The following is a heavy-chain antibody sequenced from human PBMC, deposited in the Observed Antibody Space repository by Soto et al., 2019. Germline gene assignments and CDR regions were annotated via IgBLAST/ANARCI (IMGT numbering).Heavy chain of an antibody. CDR1: GGSVSSGSYY. J-gene: IGHJ4*02. D-gene: IGHD3-3*01. CDR2: IYYSGST. V-gene: IGHV4-61*01. Sequence: SEXLSLTCTVSGGSVSSGSYYWSWIRQPPGKGLEWIGYIYYSGSTNYNPSLKSRVTISVDTSKNQFSLKLSSVTAADTAVYYCAREWSNTIFGVVITFFDYWGQGTLVAVSS. CDR3: AREWSNTIFGVVITFFDY.